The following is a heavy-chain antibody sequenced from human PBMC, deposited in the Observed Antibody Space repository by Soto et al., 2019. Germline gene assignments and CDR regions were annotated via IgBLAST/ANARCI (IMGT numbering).Heavy chain of an antibody. CDR1: GFTFSSYA. CDR3: AKTASMTIRDGFDN. J-gene: IGHJ4*02. D-gene: IGHD4-17*01. V-gene: IGHV3-23*01. Sequence: EVQVLESGGGLVQPGGSLRLSCAASGFTFSSYAMSWVRQAPGQGLEWVSAISGSGSNPYYADSVKGRFTISRDNSKNRLYLQMNRLRAEDTALYYCAKTASMTIRDGFDNWGQGTLVTVSS. CDR2: ISGSGSNP.